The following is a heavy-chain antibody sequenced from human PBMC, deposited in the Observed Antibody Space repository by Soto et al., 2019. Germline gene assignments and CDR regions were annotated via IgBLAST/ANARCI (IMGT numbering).Heavy chain of an antibody. D-gene: IGHD2-2*01. Sequence: QVQLVQSGAEVKKPGSSVKVSCKASGGTFSSYTISWVRQAPGQGLDWMGRIIPILGIANYAQKFQGRVTITANKSTSTAYMELSSLRSEDTAVYYCAGSIVVVPAAMGRNWFDPWGQGTLVTVSS. CDR3: AGSIVVVPAAMGRNWFDP. CDR2: IIPILGIA. V-gene: IGHV1-69*02. CDR1: GGTFSSYT. J-gene: IGHJ5*02.